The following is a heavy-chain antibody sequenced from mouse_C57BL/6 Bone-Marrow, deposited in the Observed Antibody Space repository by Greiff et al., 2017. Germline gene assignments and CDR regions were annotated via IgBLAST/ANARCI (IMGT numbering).Heavy chain of an antibody. D-gene: IGHD2-2*01. Sequence: EVMLVESGAELVRPGASVKLSCTASGFNIKDDYMHWVKQRPEPGLEWLGWIAPENGATDYASKFQGKATITADTSSNTAYLQLSSLTSEDTAVYYGTSYGCVDYWGQGTTRTVSA. CDR3: TSYGCVDY. V-gene: IGHV14-4*01. CDR1: GFNIKDDY. CDR2: IAPENGAT. J-gene: IGHJ2*01.